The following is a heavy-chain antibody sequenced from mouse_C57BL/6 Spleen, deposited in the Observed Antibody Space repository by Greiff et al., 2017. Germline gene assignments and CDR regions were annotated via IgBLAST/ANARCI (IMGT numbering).Heavy chain of an antibody. CDR3: ARRWLDWYFDV. Sequence: VKLQQSGAELMKPGASVKLSCKATGYTFTGYWIEWVKQRPGHGLEWIGELLPGSGSTNYNEKFKGKATFTADTSSNTAYMQLSSLTTEDSAIYYCARRWLDWYFDVWGTGTTVTVSS. J-gene: IGHJ1*03. CDR2: LLPGSGST. CDR1: GYTFTGYW. D-gene: IGHD1-1*02. V-gene: IGHV1-9*01.